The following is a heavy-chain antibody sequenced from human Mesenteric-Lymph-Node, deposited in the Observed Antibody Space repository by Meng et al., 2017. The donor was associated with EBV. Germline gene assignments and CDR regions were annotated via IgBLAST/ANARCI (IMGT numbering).Heavy chain of an antibody. D-gene: IGHD1-26*01. J-gene: IGHJ2*01. CDR3: ARGEIVRGEWYFDL. V-gene: IGHV4-4*02. CDR1: GGSISSSNW. CDR2: IYHGGST. Sequence: AQLQESGPGLVRPSGTLSLICFVSGGSISSSNWWCWVRQSPGKGLEWIGEIYHGGSTNYNPSLKSRVTMSVDKSQNQFSLKLTSVTAADRAIYYCARGEIVRGEWYFDLWGRGTLVTVSS.